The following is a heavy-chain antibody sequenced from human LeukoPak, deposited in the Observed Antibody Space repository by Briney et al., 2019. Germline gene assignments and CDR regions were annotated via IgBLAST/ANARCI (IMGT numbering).Heavy chain of an antibody. CDR1: GGSISSSSYY. Sequence: PSETLSLTCTVSGGSISSSSYYWGWIRQPPGKGLEWIGSIYYSGSTYYNPSLKSRVTISVDTSKNQFSLKLSSVTAADTAVYYCARGSDREFYGDYFDYWGQGTLVTVSS. J-gene: IGHJ4*02. CDR3: ARGSDREFYGDYFDY. V-gene: IGHV4-39*01. CDR2: IYYSGST. D-gene: IGHD4-17*01.